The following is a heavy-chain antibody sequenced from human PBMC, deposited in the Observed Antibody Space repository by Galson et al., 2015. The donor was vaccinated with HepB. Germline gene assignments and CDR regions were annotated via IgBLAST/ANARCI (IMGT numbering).Heavy chain of an antibody. D-gene: IGHD2-2*01. CDR1: GFTFDDYA. CDR3: AKSTEAMDV. CDR2: ISWNSGSI. J-gene: IGHJ6*03. V-gene: IGHV3-9*01. Sequence: SLRLSCAASGFTFDDYAMHWVRQAPGKGLEWVSGISWNSGSIGYADSVKGRFTISRDNAKNSLYLQMNSLRAEDTALYYCAKSTEAMDVWGKGTTVTVSS.